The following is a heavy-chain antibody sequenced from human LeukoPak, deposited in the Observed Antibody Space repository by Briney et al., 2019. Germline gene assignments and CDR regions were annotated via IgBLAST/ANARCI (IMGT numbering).Heavy chain of an antibody. V-gene: IGHV4-59*08. CDR2: ISYIGST. D-gene: IGHD2-15*01. CDR1: GGSISTYY. J-gene: IGHJ4*02. Sequence: SETLSLTCTVSGGSISTYYWSWIRQPPGKGLEWIGYISYIGSTKYNPSLKSRVTMSVDKYKNQFSLKLSSVTAADTAMYYCARRHRDCSGDSCFLLDYWGQGTLVTVSS. CDR3: ARRHRDCSGDSCFLLDY.